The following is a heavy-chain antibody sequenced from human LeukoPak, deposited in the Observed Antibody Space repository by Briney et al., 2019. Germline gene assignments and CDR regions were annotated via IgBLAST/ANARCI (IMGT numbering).Heavy chain of an antibody. J-gene: IGHJ3*02. CDR2: IRSKANSYAT. Sequence: GGSLRLSCAASGFTFSGSAMHWVRQASGKGPEWVGRIRSKANSYATAYAASVKGRFTISRDDSKNTAYLQMNSLKTEDTAVYYCTTLLDAFDIWGQGTMVTVSS. CDR1: GFTFSGSA. CDR3: TTLLDAFDI. V-gene: IGHV3-73*01.